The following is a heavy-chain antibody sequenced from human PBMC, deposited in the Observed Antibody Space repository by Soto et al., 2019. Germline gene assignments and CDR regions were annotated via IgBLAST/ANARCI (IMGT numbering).Heavy chain of an antibody. CDR3: ARAGCEGGRCYTLVGLRYGMDV. Sequence: QVQLVESGGGVVQPGRSLRLSCAASGFTFSSYVMYWVRQAPGKGLEWVAVISYDGSNRYYADSVKGRFTISRDNSKNTLYLQMNSLRAEDTAVYSCARAGCEGGRCYTLVGLRYGMDVW. CDR1: GFTFSSYV. CDR2: ISYDGSNR. D-gene: IGHD2-15*01. J-gene: IGHJ6*01. V-gene: IGHV3-30-3*01.